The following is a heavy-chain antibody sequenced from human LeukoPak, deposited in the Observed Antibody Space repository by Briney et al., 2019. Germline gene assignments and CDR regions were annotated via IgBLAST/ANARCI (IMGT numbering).Heavy chain of an antibody. J-gene: IGHJ4*02. CDR1: GFTFSNYV. V-gene: IGHV3-23*01. D-gene: IGHD3-22*01. Sequence: PGGYLRLSCAASGFTFSNYVMNWVRQAPGKGLEWVSGMSGSGSSTYYADSVKGRFTISRDNSKNTLYLQMNSLSTDDTAVYYCVRGYNSFDYWGQGTLVTVSS. CDR2: MSGSGSST. CDR3: VRGYNSFDY.